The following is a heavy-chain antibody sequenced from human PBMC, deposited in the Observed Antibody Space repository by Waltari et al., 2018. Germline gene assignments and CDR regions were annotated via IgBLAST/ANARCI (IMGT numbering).Heavy chain of an antibody. CDR2: IKEDGSSK. D-gene: IGHD3-16*01. CDR1: GFTFNSYW. J-gene: IGHJ4*02. V-gene: IGHV3-7*03. CDR3: TGWMGALTNH. Sequence: EVQLVESGGGLVQPGGYLILSCAASGFTFNSYWMSWVRQAPGKGLEWVAHIKEDGSSKYYVESVKGRFTISRDNAKQMMYLQMTSLRAEDTAVYYCTGWMGALTNHWGQGMLVTVSS.